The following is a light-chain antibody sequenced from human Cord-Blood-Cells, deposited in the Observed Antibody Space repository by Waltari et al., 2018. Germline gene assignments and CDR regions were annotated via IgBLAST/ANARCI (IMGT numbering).Light chain of an antibody. Sequence: QSVLTQPPSVSAAPGQRVTISCTGSSANIGAGYAVHWYQQLPVTAPKLLIYGNSNRPSGVPDRFSGSKSGTSASLAITGLQAEDEADYYCQSYDSSLSGWVFGGGTKLTVL. CDR3: QSYDSSLSGWV. CDR1: SANIGAGYA. CDR2: GNS. V-gene: IGLV1-40*01. J-gene: IGLJ3*02.